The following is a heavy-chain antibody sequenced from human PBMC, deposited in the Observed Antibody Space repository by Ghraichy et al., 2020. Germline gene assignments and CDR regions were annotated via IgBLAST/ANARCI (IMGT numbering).Heavy chain of an antibody. CDR3: AREKWLSPNAFDF. CDR1: GDSITNHY. J-gene: IGHJ3*01. CDR2: IYYRGST. Sequence: SETLSLTCTVSGDSITNHYWSWVRQPPGKGLEWIGFIYYRGSTSSNPSLKNRVTISVDTSKREIYLRLNSVTAADTAGYYCAREKWLSPNAFDFWGQGTLVTVSS. D-gene: IGHD6-19*01. V-gene: IGHV4-59*11.